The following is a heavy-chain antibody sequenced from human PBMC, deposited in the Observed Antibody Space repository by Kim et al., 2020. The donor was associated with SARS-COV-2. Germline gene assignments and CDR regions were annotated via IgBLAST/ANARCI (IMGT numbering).Heavy chain of an antibody. CDR2: IKNDGREE. J-gene: IGHJ4*02. D-gene: IGHD1-26*01. Sequence: GGSLRLSCEVSGLSFNNSWMVWIRQAPGKGLEWVANIKNDGREEYYVAPVRGRFTISRDNAKNLVYLQMKSLRVEDTALYFCARDPGWGALDYWGRGTLVTVSS. V-gene: IGHV3-7*01. CDR1: GLSFNNSW. CDR3: ARDPGWGALDY.